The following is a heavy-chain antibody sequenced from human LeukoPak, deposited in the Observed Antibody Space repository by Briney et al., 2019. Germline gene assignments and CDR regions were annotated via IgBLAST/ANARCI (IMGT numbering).Heavy chain of an antibody. CDR2: IIPILGIA. Sequence: ASVKVSCKASGGTFSSYAISWVRQAPGQGLEWMGRIIPILGIANYAQKFQGRVTITADKSTSTAYMELSSLRSEDTAVYYCAREGNAGQQLVGINWFDPWGQGTLVTVSS. CDR1: GGTFSSYA. J-gene: IGHJ5*02. CDR3: AREGNAGQQLVGINWFDP. D-gene: IGHD6-13*01. V-gene: IGHV1-69*04.